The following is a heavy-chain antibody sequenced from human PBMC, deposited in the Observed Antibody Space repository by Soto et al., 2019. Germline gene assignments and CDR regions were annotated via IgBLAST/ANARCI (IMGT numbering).Heavy chain of an antibody. CDR3: AREGIDAFDI. J-gene: IGHJ3*02. CDR2: ISSSGSTI. V-gene: IGHV3-48*03. CDR1: GFTFISYE. D-gene: IGHD3-10*01. Sequence: GGSLRLSCAASGFTFISYEMNWVRQAPGKGLEWVSYISSSGSTIYYADSVKGRFTISRDNAKNALYLQMNSLRAEDTAVYYCAREGIDAFDIWGQGTMVTVSS.